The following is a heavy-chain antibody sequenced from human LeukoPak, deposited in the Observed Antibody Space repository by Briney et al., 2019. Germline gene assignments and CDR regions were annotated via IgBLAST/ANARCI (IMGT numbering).Heavy chain of an antibody. CDR3: ARDGDTSSHYSIFDI. Sequence: GGSLRLSCAASGFMFSSYWMHWVRQAPGKGLVWVSRINTDGTSTIYADSVKGRFTLSRDDSKNTLYLQMNSLRAEDTAVYYCARDGDTSSHYSIFDIWGQGTMVTVSS. V-gene: IGHV3-74*01. J-gene: IGHJ3*02. D-gene: IGHD3-22*01. CDR2: INTDGTST. CDR1: GFMFSSYW.